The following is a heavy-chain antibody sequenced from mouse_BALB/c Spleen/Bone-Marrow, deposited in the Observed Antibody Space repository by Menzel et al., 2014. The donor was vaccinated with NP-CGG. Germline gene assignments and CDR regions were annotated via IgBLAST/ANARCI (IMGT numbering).Heavy chain of an antibody. CDR2: IWAGGST. Sequence: VLLAESGSGPFAPSQSLSITCTVSGLSLTSFGVHWVRQPPGKGLAWLGVIWAGGSTNYNSALMSRLSISKDNSESQVFLKMNSLQTDDTAIYYCARDRGYYKDVGDYWGQGTTLTVSS. J-gene: IGHJ2*01. CDR3: ARDRGYYKDVGDY. V-gene: IGHV2-9*02. D-gene: IGHD2-3*01. CDR1: GLSLTSFG.